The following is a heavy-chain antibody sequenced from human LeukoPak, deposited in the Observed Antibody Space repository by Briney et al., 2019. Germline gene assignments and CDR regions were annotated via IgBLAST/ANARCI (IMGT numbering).Heavy chain of an antibody. CDR3: ARQEGYNWNWVYFDY. D-gene: IGHD1-7*01. Sequence: GESLQISCKGSGYSFTSYWIGWVRQMPGKGLEWMGIIYPGDSDTRYSPSFQGQVTISADKSISTAYLQWSSLKASDTAMYYCARQEGYNWNWVYFDYWGQGTLVTVSS. CDR2: IYPGDSDT. J-gene: IGHJ4*02. CDR1: GYSFTSYW. V-gene: IGHV5-51*01.